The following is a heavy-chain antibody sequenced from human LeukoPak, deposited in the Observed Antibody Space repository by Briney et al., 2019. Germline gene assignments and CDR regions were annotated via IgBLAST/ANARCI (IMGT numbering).Heavy chain of an antibody. D-gene: IGHD3-22*01. CDR3: ARSTTYYYDSSGYYYSYPFDY. V-gene: IGHV3-53*01. CDR2: IYSGGST. CDR1: GFTVSSNY. J-gene: IGHJ4*02. Sequence: GGSLRLSCAASGFTVSSNYMSWVRQAPGKGPEWVSVIYSGGSTYYADSVKGRFTISRDNSKNTLYLQMNSLRAEDTAVYYCARSTTYYYDSSGYYYSYPFDYWGQGTLVTVSS.